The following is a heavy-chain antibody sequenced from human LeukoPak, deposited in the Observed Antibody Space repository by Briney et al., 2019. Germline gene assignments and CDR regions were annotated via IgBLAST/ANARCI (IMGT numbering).Heavy chain of an antibody. J-gene: IGHJ1*01. CDR3: ARDRTTSATVSNGYFQH. V-gene: IGHV3-21*01. CDR2: ISSSSSYI. Sequence: GGSLRLSCAASGFTFSSYSMNWVRQAPGKGLEWVSSISSSSSYIYYADSAKGRFTISRDNAKNSLYLQMNSLRAEDTAVYYCARDRTTSATVSNGYFQHWGQGTLVTVSS. CDR1: GFTFSSYS. D-gene: IGHD4-17*01.